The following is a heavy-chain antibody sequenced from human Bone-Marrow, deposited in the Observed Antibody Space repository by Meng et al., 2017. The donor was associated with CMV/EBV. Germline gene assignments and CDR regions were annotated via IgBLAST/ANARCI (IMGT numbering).Heavy chain of an antibody. CDR2: VNSSNDAT. CDR3: VRSSGWSLFDY. J-gene: IGHJ4*02. CDR1: GFTFSDYY. V-gene: IGHV1-2*02. D-gene: IGHD6-19*01. Sequence: QGQLGQLWAEMKKPGASVKVSCTTSGFTFSDYYIHWVRQAPGQGLEWMGWVNSSNDATNYARKFQGRVSMTRDTSISTAHMELSRLMSDDTAVYYCVRSSGWSLFDYWGQGTLVTVSS.